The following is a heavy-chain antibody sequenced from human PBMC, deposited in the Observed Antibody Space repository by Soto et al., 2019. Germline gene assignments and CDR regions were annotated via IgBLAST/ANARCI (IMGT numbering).Heavy chain of an antibody. CDR1: GVSISSGGYY. CDR2: IYYSGST. D-gene: IGHD3-3*01. J-gene: IGHJ6*02. Sequence: SETLSLTCTVSGVSISSGGYYWSWIRQPPGKGLEWIGYIYYSGSTYYNPSLKSRVTISVDTSKNQFSLKLSSVTAADTAVYYCARDPHKLRFSSYYYYGMDVWGQGTTVTVSS. CDR3: ARDPHKLRFSSYYYYGMDV. V-gene: IGHV4-30-4*01.